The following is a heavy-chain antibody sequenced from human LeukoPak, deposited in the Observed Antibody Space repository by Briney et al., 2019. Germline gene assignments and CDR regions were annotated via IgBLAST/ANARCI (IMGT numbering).Heavy chain of an antibody. CDR1: GFTFSDYY. CDR3: ARDLVATTVAYDY. V-gene: IGHV3-11*01. D-gene: IGHD5-24*01. Sequence: GGSLRLSCAASGFTFSDYYMSWIRQAPGKGLEWVSYISSRGSTIYYADSVKGRFTISRDNAKNSLYLQMNSLRAEDTAVYYCARDLVATTVAYDYWGQGTLVTVSS. CDR2: ISSRGSTI. J-gene: IGHJ4*02.